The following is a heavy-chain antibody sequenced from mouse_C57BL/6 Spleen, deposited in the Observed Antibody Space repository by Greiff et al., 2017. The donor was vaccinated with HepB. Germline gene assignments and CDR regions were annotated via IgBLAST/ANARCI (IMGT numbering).Heavy chain of an antibody. J-gene: IGHJ4*01. CDR3: AREGYDYDEPYAMDY. V-gene: IGHV1-80*01. Sequence: QVQLKQSGAELVKPGASVKISCKASGYAFSSYWMNWVKQRPGKGLEWIGQIYPGDGDTNYNGKFKGKATLTADKSSSTAYMQLSSLTSEDSAVYFCAREGYDYDEPYAMDYWGQGTSVTVSS. CDR1: GYAFSSYW. CDR2: IYPGDGDT. D-gene: IGHD2-4*01.